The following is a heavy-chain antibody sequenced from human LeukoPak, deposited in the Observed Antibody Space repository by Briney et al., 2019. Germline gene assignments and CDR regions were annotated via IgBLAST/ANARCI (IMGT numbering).Heavy chain of an antibody. CDR1: GGTFSSYA. J-gene: IGHJ1*01. V-gene: IGHV1-69*06. Sequence: ASVKVSCKASGGTFSSYAISWVRQAPGQGLEWMGGIIPIFGTANYAQKFQGRVTITADKSTSTAYMELSSLRSEDTAVYYCARGYYYDSSGYYYFWEYFQHWGQGTLVTVSS. CDR3: ARGYYYDSSGYYYFWEYFQH. D-gene: IGHD3-22*01. CDR2: IIPIFGTA.